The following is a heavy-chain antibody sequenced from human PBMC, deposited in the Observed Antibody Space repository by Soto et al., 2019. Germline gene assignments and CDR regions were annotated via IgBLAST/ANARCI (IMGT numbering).Heavy chain of an antibody. CDR1: GGSVSSSQDY. CDR2: IYYSGST. Sequence: SETLSLTCTVSGGSVSSSQDYWGWILHPPGKGLEWIGSIYYSGSTYHNPSLKSRVTISVDTSKNQFSLKVTSVTAADAAVYYCARHMAKTVTRWRGFHIWGTG. D-gene: IGHD4-17*01. CDR3: ARHMAKTVTRWRGFHI. J-gene: IGHJ6*03. V-gene: IGHV4-39*01.